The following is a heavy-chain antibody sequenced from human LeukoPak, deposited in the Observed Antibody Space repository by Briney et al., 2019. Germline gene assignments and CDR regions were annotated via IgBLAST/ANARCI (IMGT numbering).Heavy chain of an antibody. CDR1: GYTFTGYY. CDR2: INPSGGST. Sequence: ASVKVSCKASGYTFTGYYMHWVRQAPGQGLEWMGIINPSGGSTSYAQKFQGRVTMTRDMSTSTVYMELSSLRSEDTAVYYCARGRDIVATIFSGDTYMDVWGKGTTVTVSS. J-gene: IGHJ6*03. CDR3: ARGRDIVATIFSGDTYMDV. D-gene: IGHD5-12*01. V-gene: IGHV1-46*01.